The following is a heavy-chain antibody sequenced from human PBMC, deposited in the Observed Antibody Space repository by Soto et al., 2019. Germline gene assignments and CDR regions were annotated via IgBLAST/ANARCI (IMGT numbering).Heavy chain of an antibody. CDR1: GFSLSTSGVG. CDR3: AHRRYRGLPLEYCSGGSCDLYAFNI. CDR2: IYWDDDK. D-gene: IGHD2-15*01. J-gene: IGHJ3*02. V-gene: IGHV2-5*02. Sequence: QITLKESGPTLVKPTQTLTLTCTFSGFSLSTSGVGVGWIRQPPGKALEWLALIYWDDDKRYSPSLQSRHTITNDTTKNQVVHTITNMYPVYTATYDCAHRRYRGLPLEYCSGGSCDLYAFNIWGQGTMVTVAS.